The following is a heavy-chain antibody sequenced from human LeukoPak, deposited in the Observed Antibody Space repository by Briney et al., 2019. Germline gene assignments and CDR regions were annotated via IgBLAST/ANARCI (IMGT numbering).Heavy chain of an antibody. Sequence: ASVMVSCKASGYTFTGYYMHWVRQAPGQGLEWMGWINPNSGGTNYAQKFQGRVTMTRDTSISTAYMELSRLRSDDTAVYYCAKGGYYYDSSGYPFDYWGQGTLVTVSS. D-gene: IGHD3-22*01. V-gene: IGHV1-2*02. CDR3: AKGGYYYDSSGYPFDY. J-gene: IGHJ4*02. CDR2: INPNSGGT. CDR1: GYTFTGYY.